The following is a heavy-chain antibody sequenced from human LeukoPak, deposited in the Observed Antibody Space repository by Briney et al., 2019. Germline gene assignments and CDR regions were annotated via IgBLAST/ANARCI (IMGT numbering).Heavy chain of an antibody. Sequence: PGGSLTLSCSASGFTFCSYWMHWLGHAPGKGRVWVSRINSDGSSTSYADPVKGRFTISRDNAKNTLYLQMNSLRAEDTAVYYCARKVATYDYWGQGTLVTVSS. CDR1: GFTFCSYW. CDR2: INSDGSST. V-gene: IGHV3-74*01. J-gene: IGHJ4*02. CDR3: ARKVATYDY. D-gene: IGHD1-26*01.